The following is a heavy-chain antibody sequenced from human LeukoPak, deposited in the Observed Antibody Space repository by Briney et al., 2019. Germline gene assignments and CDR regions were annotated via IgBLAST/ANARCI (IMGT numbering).Heavy chain of an antibody. J-gene: IGHJ4*02. V-gene: IGHV3-64*01. D-gene: IGHD3-3*01. CDR3: ARLREIPVFGVVTKSTSYFDY. CDR2: ISRNGRNT. Sequence: GGSLRLSCAASGFTLSSYSMHWVRQAPGKGLEFVSAISRNGRNTYYGNSVKGRFTISRDISKNTLHLQMGSLRAEDTAVYCCARLREIPVFGVVTKSTSYFDYWGQGTLVTVSS. CDR1: GFTLSSYS.